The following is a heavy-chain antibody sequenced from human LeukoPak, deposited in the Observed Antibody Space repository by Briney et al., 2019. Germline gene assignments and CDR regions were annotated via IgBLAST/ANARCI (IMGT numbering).Heavy chain of an antibody. V-gene: IGHV5-51*01. CDR2: IYPGDSDT. Sequence: RESLKISCQGSGYSFANYWIGWVRQMPGKGLGWMGIIYPGDSDTRYSPSIQGQVTISADKSISTAYLQWSSLKASDTAMYYCARLSGAYYYHYYMDVWGKGTTVTVS. J-gene: IGHJ6*03. CDR1: GYSFANYW. CDR3: ARLSGAYYYHYYMDV. D-gene: IGHD3-10*01.